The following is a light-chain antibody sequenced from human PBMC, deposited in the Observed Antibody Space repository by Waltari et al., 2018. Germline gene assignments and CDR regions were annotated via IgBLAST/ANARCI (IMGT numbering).Light chain of an antibody. CDR3: QQYYTTPWT. V-gene: IGKV4-1*01. CDR1: QNALHNSGNNYY. Sequence: DIVMTQSPDSLAVSLGERATINCKSSQNALHNSGNNYYLAWYQQKPRQPPRLLIYWASTRQSGVPDRFSGSGSGTDFTLTISSLQAEDVAVYFCQQYYTTPWTFGQGTKVELK. CDR2: WAS. J-gene: IGKJ1*01.